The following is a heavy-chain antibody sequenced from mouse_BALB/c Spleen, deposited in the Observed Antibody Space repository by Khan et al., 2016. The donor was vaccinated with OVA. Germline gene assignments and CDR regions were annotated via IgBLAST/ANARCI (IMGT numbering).Heavy chain of an antibody. CDR2: IHTYTGEP. D-gene: IGHD1-1*01. Sequence: QIQLVQPGPELKKPGETVKISCKASGHTFTNYGMNWVKQAPGKGIKWMGCIHTYTGEPTYADDSKGWFAFSMDTSVSTAYLKINNLKKEDTATYICARSSSTYWVAYRGRGTLVSV. CDR1: GHTFTNYG. V-gene: IGHV9-3-1*01. CDR3: ARSSSTYWVAY. J-gene: IGHJ3*01.